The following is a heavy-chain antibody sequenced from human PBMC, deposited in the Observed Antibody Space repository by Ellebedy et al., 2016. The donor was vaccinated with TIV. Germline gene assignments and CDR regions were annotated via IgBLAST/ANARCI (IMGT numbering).Heavy chain of an antibody. Sequence: GGSLRLXXAASGFTFSSYSMNWVRQAPGKGLEWVSSISSSSSYIYYADSVKGRFTISRDNAKNSLYLQMNSLRAEDTAVYYCAREDDYGDYGAFDIWGQGTMVTVSS. D-gene: IGHD4-17*01. CDR2: ISSSSSYI. CDR1: GFTFSSYS. CDR3: AREDDYGDYGAFDI. V-gene: IGHV3-21*01. J-gene: IGHJ3*02.